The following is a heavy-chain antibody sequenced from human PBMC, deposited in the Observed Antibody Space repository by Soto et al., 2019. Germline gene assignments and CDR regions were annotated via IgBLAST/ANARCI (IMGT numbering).Heavy chain of an antibody. J-gene: IGHJ4*02. V-gene: IGHV3-64D*06. D-gene: IGHD1-26*01. CDR3: VQDADVRELGY. Sequence: GGSLRLSCSAFKFPFSTYAMHWFRQAPGKGLEFVSSINNNADRIYYADSVKGRFTISRDNSKNTLYLQISSLRAEDTAVYYCVQDADVRELGYWGQRPLVTVSP. CDR1: KFPFSTYA. CDR2: INNNADRI.